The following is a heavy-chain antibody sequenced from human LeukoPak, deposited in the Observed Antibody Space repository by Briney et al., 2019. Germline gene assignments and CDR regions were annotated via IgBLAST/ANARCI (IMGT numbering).Heavy chain of an antibody. CDR1: GFTFSSYW. J-gene: IGHJ6*02. CDR3: ARENYDILTYFGTGMDV. D-gene: IGHD3-9*01. Sequence: VGSLRLSCAASGFTFSSYWMSWVRQAPGKGLEWVANIKQSGSEKNYVDSLKGRFTISRDNAKNSLYLQMNSLRAEDTAVYYCARENYDILTYFGTGMDVWGQGTTVTVSS. V-gene: IGHV3-7*04. CDR2: IKQSGSEK.